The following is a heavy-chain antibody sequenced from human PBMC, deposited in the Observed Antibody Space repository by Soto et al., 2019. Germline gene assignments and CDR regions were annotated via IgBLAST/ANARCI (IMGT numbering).Heavy chain of an antibody. Sequence: QVQLVQSGPEVKKPGASVKVSCKASGYTFTTYAIHWVRQAPGQGLEWMGWINAGNGNTEFSERFRGRVTITRDTTASQAHMELTGLTSEDTAFYYCGRRVQSAGVLDPLGQGTLVTVSS. D-gene: IGHD3-10*01. CDR1: GYTFTTYA. V-gene: IGHV1-3*01. CDR2: INAGNGNT. CDR3: GRRVQSAGVLDP. J-gene: IGHJ5*02.